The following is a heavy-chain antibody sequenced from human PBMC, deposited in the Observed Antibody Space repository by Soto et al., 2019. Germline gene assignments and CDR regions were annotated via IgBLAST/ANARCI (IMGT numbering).Heavy chain of an antibody. J-gene: IGHJ4*02. D-gene: IGHD5-12*01. CDR1: GSTINNYA. Sequence: PGGSLRLACVASGSTINNYAMSWVRQAPGKGLEWVSAISESGDRTYYADSVKGRFTISRDNSKNTLYLQVNSLRAEDTAIYYCVKEQTGHSYSDYWGQGTLVTVS. CDR3: VKEQTGHSYSDY. V-gene: IGHV3-23*01. CDR2: ISESGDRT.